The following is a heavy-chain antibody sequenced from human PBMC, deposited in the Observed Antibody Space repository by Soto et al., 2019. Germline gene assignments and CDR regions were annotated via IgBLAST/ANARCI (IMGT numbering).Heavy chain of an antibody. Sequence: QVQLVQSGAEVKKPGASVKVSCKTSGYTFTNFGISWVRQAPGQGLEWMGWISAYNGNTNYAQKLQDSVTMTTDTSTSTAYMSLRRRRSDDTAVYFCARGGTPIDHWGQRTLVTASS. J-gene: IGHJ4*02. CDR3: ARGGTPIDH. CDR1: GYTFTNFG. V-gene: IGHV1-18*01. CDR2: ISAYNGNT. D-gene: IGHD3-16*01.